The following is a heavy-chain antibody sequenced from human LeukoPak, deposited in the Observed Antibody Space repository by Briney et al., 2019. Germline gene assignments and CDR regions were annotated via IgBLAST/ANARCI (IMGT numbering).Heavy chain of an antibody. CDR2: IYTTGSS. J-gene: IGHJ4*02. CDR1: GGSISSYY. D-gene: IGHD3-22*01. CDR3: ARDSSAYYYFFDY. Sequence: PSETLSLTCTVSGGSISSYYWSWIRQPAGKGLEWIGRIYTTGSSNYNPSLKSRVTMSVDTSKDQFSLKLTSVTAADTAVYYCARDSSAYYYFFDYWGQGTLVTVSS. V-gene: IGHV4-4*07.